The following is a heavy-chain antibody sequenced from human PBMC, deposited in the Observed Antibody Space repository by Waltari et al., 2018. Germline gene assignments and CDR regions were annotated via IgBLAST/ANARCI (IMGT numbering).Heavy chain of an antibody. J-gene: IGHJ4*02. CDR3: ARGHSYGHYFDY. Sequence: QVQLQQWGAGLLKPSATLSLTCAVYGGSFSGYYWSWIRQPPGKGLEWIGEINHSGSTNYNPSLKSRVTISVDTSKNQFSLKLSSVTAADTAVYYCARGHSYGHYFDYWGQGTLVTVSS. V-gene: IGHV4-34*01. D-gene: IGHD5-18*01. CDR1: GGSFSGYY. CDR2: INHSGST.